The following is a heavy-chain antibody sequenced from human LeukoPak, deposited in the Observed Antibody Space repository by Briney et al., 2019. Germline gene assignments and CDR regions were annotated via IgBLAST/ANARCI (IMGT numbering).Heavy chain of an antibody. CDR2: IYYSGTT. J-gene: IGHJ2*01. CDR1: GGSISSYY. CDR3: AREGPAGDRGGGYFDL. Sequence: KPSETLSLTCTVSGGSISSYYWSWIRQPPGKGLEWIGYIYYSGTTNYNPSLKSRVTISVDTSKNQFSLKLSSVTAADTAVYYCAREGPAGDRGGGYFDLWGRGTLVTVS. V-gene: IGHV4-59*01. D-gene: IGHD3-16*01.